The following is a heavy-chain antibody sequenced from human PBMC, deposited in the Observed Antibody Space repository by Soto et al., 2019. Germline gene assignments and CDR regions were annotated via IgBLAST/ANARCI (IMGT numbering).Heavy chain of an antibody. D-gene: IGHD6-13*01. J-gene: IGHJ4*02. CDR2: IYYSGST. V-gene: IGHV4-39*02. Sequence: PSETLSLTCTVSGGSISSSSYYWGWIRQPPGKGLEWIGSIYYSGSTYYNPSLKSRVTISVDTSKNQFSLKLSSVTAADTAVYYCARESWSSSWRFDYWGQGTLVTVSS. CDR3: ARESWSSSWRFDY. CDR1: GGSISSSSYY.